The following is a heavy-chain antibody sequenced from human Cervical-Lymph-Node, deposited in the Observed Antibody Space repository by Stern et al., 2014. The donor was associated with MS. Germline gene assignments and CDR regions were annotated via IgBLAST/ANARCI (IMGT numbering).Heavy chain of an antibody. D-gene: IGHD2-15*01. J-gene: IGHJ4*02. CDR3: ARDPLYCSGGSCYSSTAMVSFDY. V-gene: IGHV3-33*01. CDR2: IWYDGSNK. CDR1: GFTFSSYG. Sequence: VQLVESGGGVVQPGRSLRLSCAASGFTFSSYGMHWVRQAPGKGLEWVAVIWYDGSNKYYADSVKGRFTISRDNSKNTLYLQMNSLRAEDTAVYYCARDPLYCSGGSCYSSTAMVSFDYWGQGTLVTVSS.